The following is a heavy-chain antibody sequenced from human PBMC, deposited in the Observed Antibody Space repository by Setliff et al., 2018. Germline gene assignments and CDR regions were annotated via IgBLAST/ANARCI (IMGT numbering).Heavy chain of an antibody. CDR1: GFTFSNYA. D-gene: IGHD2-8*02. Sequence: PGGSLRLSCATSGFTFSNYAMGWVRQAPGKGLEWVSVITSSGRDTYYTDSVKGRFTISRDNSDNTLYRQMNSLRDADTAIYYCVKGTLPYCTGPTCYPLDHWGQGTLVTVSS. V-gene: IGHV3-23*01. J-gene: IGHJ4*02. CDR2: ITSSGRDT. CDR3: VKGTLPYCTGPTCYPLDH.